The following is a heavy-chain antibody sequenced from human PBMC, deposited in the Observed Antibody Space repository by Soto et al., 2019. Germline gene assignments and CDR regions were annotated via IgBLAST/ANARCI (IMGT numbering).Heavy chain of an antibody. D-gene: IGHD5-18*01. Sequence: EVQLVESGGGLVQPGGSLRLSCAASGFTFNNHWMYWVRQPPGKGLVWVSRIFQDGNRKIYADSVKGRFTISRDNAKNTVYLQMNSLRAGDTAVYYCARDYGYNVDYWGQGTLVTVSS. J-gene: IGHJ4*02. CDR2: IFQDGNRK. CDR1: GFTFNNHW. CDR3: ARDYGYNVDY. V-gene: IGHV3-74*01.